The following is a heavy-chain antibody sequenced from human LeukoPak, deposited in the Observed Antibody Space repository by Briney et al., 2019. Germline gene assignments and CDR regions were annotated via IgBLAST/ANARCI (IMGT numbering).Heavy chain of an antibody. V-gene: IGHV1-2*02. CDR2: IYPNTGGT. CDR3: ARDNNWAFDY. D-gene: IGHD1-1*01. J-gene: IGHJ4*02. Sequence: ASVKVSCKASGYTFTGRYVHWVRQAPGQGLEWMGWIYPNTGGTNYAQSFQGRVTVTSDTSISTVYMELTRLTFDDAAVYFCARDNNWAFDYWGQGTLVTVSS. CDR1: GYTFTGRY.